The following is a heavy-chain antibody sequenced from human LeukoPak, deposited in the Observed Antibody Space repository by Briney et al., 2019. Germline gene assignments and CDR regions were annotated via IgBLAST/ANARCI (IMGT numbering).Heavy chain of an antibody. V-gene: IGHV3-15*01. CDR3: TTDRDYGDYEWDY. J-gene: IGHJ4*02. Sequence: GGSLRLSCAASGFTVSSNYMSWVRQAPGKGLEWVGRIKSKTDGGTTDYAAPVKGRFTISRDDSKNTLYLQMNSLKTEDTAVYYCTTDRDYGDYEWDYWGQGTLVTVSS. CDR2: IKSKTDGGTT. D-gene: IGHD4-17*01. CDR1: GFTVSSNY.